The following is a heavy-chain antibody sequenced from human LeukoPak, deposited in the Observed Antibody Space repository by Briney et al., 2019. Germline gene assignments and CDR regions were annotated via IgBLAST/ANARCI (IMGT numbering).Heavy chain of an antibody. CDR3: TRETSQKGAHYMDV. CDR1: GGSISSYY. Sequence: SETLSLTCTVSGGSISSYYWSWIRQPPGKGLEWIGYIYYSGSTNYNPSLKSRVTISVDTSKNQFSLELSSVTAADTAVYYCTRETSQKGAHYMDVWGKGTTVTISS. D-gene: IGHD3-16*01. CDR2: IYYSGST. V-gene: IGHV4-59*01. J-gene: IGHJ6*03.